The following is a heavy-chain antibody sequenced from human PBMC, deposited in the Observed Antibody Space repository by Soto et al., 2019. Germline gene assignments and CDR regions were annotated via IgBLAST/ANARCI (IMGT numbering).Heavy chain of an antibody. V-gene: IGHV3-66*01. CDR1: GFSVSSKY. D-gene: IGHD2-15*01. CDR2: IHNGGET. Sequence: GGSLRLSCAASGFSVSSKYMNWVSKAPGKGLEWVSIIHNGGETYYADSVKGRFTVSRDNSKNTVFLQMNSLRVEDTAVYYCARDSWSQYWGQGTLVTVSS. CDR3: ARDSWSQY. J-gene: IGHJ1*01.